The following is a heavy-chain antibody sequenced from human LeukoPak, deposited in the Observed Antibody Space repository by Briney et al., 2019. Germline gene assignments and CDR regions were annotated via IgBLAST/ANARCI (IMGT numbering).Heavy chain of an antibody. Sequence: ASVKVSCKASGYTFTSYGISWVRQAPGQGLEWMGWISAYNGNTNYAQKLQGRVTMTTDTSTSTAYMELRSLRSDDRAVYYCARGLRYYGSGSFFDNGGQGTLVTVSS. CDR2: ISAYNGNT. CDR3: ARGLRYYGSGSFFDN. CDR1: GYTFTSYG. D-gene: IGHD3-10*01. J-gene: IGHJ4*02. V-gene: IGHV1-18*01.